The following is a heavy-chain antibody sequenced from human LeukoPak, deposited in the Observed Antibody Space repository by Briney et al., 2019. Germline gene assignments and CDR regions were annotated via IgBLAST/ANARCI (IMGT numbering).Heavy chain of an antibody. Sequence: ASVKVSCKGNYYIFSNYGLSWVRQAPAQGLEWMGWISPYNDNKNHAQKFQGRLSMTTDTSTSTAYMELRSLRSDDTAMYYCATMLRGSGTYYNFVSWGQGTLVTVSS. J-gene: IGHJ4*02. D-gene: IGHD3-10*01. CDR3: ATMLRGSGTYYNFVS. V-gene: IGHV1-18*01. CDR2: ISPYNDNK. CDR1: YYIFSNYG.